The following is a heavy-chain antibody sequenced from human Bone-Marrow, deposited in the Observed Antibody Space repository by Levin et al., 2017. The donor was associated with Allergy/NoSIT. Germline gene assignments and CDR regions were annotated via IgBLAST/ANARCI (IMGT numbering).Heavy chain of an antibody. Sequence: GESLKISCAASGFTFSSYTMNWVRQAPGKGLEWVASISSSGTYIYYADSVKGRFTISRDNAENSLYLQTNSLRAEDTAVYYCARDRRSAGDGVFDYWGQGTLVTVSS. CDR3: ARDRRSAGDGVFDY. V-gene: IGHV3-21*01. D-gene: IGHD3-16*01. J-gene: IGHJ4*02. CDR1: GFTFSSYT. CDR2: ISSSGTYI.